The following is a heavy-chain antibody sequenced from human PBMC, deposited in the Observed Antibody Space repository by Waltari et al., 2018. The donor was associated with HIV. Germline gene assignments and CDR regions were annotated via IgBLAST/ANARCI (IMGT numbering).Heavy chain of an antibody. D-gene: IGHD2-21*02. V-gene: IGHV3-53*01. CDR1: GFSVSSNY. Sequence: EVQLVESGGGLIQPGGSLRLSCAASGFSVSSNYMSWVRQGPGRGLEWCSVIYSGGRTYYADSVKGRFNISRDNAKNTLYLQMNSLRAEDTAVYYCARGFGCGGDCYYFDYWGQGTLVTVSS. CDR3: ARGFGCGGDCYYFDY. J-gene: IGHJ4*02. CDR2: IYSGGRT.